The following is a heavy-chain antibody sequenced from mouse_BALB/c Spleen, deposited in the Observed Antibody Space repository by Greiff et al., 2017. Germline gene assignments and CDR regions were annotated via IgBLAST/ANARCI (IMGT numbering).Heavy chain of an antibody. J-gene: IGHJ4*01. D-gene: IGHD2-2*01. CDR1: GFTFSSFG. CDR3: ARSLWLRHYAMDD. V-gene: IGHV5-17*02. CDR2: ISSGSSTI. Sequence: EVKLVESGGGLVQPGGSRKLSCAASGFTFSSFGMHWVRQAPEKGLEWVAYISSGSSTIYYADTVKGRFTISRDNPKNTLFLQMTSLRSEDTAMYYCARSLWLRHYAMDDWGQGTSVTVSS.